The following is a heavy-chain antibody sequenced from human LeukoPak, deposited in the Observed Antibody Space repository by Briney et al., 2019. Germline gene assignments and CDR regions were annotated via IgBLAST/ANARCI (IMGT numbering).Heavy chain of an antibody. CDR2: IYSGDST. CDR1: GFTVSTNY. J-gene: IGHJ4*02. CDR3: AKTGCGGDCYADY. Sequence: GGSLRLSCAASGFTVSTNYMSWVRQAPGKGLEWVSVIYSGDSTYYADSVKGRFTISRDNAKNSLYLQMNSLRAEDTAVYYCAKTGCGGDCYADYWGQGTLVTVSS. V-gene: IGHV3-66*01. D-gene: IGHD2-21*02.